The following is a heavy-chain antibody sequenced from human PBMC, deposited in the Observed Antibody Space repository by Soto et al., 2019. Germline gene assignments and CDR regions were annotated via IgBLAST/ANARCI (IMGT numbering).Heavy chain of an antibody. D-gene: IGHD3-3*02. V-gene: IGHV3-23*01. J-gene: IGHJ6*03. CDR3: ATVPFSVHDEDYDLDV. CDR2: ISGSGDEI. CDR1: GFSFSNHA. Sequence: EVHRLESGGRLVQPGGSLRLSCAASGFSFSNHAMSWVRQAPGKGLEGFSGISGSGDEIYYADSVKGRFTISRDNSKGSLHLQMSILRAEDTAVYYFATVPFSVHDEDYDLDVWCKGTTGTVSS.